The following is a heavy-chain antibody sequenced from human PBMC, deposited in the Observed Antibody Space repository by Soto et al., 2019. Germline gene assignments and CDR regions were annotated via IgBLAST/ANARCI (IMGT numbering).Heavy chain of an antibody. CDR1: GGSLSAYY. CDR3: ALAPAEHILH. V-gene: IGHV4-34*01. D-gene: IGHD2-2*01. CDR2: INPSGTT. Sequence: QVQLQQWGAGLLKPSETLSLTCAVYGGSLSAYYWSWIRQPPGKGLEWIGEINPSGTTNYNPSLKSRVTISVDTSKNQFSLKLSSVTAADTAVYHCALAPAEHILHWGQGTLVTVSS. J-gene: IGHJ1*01.